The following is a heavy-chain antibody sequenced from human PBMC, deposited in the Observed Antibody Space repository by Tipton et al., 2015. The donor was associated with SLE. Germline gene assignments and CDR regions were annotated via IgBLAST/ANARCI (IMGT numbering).Heavy chain of an antibody. J-gene: IGHJ4*02. CDR3: ARSGTGDHRVDY. D-gene: IGHD7-27*01. Sequence: TLSLTCTVSGGSISSGGYYWSWIRQRPGKGLEWIGYIYYSGSTYYNPSLKSRVTISVDTSKNQFSLKLSSVTAADTAVYYCARSGTGDHRVDYWGQGTLVTVSS. CDR2: IYYSGST. V-gene: IGHV4-31*03. CDR1: GGSISSGGYY.